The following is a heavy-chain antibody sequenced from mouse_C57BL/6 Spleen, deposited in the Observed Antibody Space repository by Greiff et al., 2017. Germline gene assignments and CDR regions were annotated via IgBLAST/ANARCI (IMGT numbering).Heavy chain of an antibody. Sequence: VQLQQSGPELVKPGASVKISCKASGYTFTDYYMNWVKQSHGKSLEWIGDINPNNGGTSYNQKFKGKATLTVDKSSSTAYMELRSLTSEDSAVYYCARRGDIYYDYEGVFAYWGQGTLVTVSA. V-gene: IGHV1-26*01. D-gene: IGHD2-4*01. CDR3: ARRGDIYYDYEGVFAY. CDR2: INPNNGGT. CDR1: GYTFTDYY. J-gene: IGHJ3*01.